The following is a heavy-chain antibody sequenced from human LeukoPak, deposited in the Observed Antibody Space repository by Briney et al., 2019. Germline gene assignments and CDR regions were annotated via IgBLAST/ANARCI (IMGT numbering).Heavy chain of an antibody. CDR1: GGSISSYY. D-gene: IGHD3-10*01. V-gene: IGHV4-59*01. J-gene: IGHJ4*02. CDR2: IYYSGST. Sequence: SETLSLTCTVSGGSISSYYWSWIRQPPGKGLEWIGAIYYSGSTNYNPSLKSRVTISVDTSKNQFSLKLSSVTAADTAVYYCARAGTTMVLDYFDYWGQGTLVTVSS. CDR3: ARAGTTMVLDYFDY.